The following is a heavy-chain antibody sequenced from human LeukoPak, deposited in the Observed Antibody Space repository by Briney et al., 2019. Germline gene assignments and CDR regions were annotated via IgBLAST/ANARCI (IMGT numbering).Heavy chain of an antibody. D-gene: IGHD2-15*01. V-gene: IGHV3-23*01. Sequence: ISGSGGSTYYADSVKGRFTISRDNSKNTLYLQMNSLRAEDTAVYYCAIVATYYFYAMDVWGQGTTVTVPS. CDR2: ISGSGGST. J-gene: IGHJ6*02. CDR3: AIVATYYFYAMDV.